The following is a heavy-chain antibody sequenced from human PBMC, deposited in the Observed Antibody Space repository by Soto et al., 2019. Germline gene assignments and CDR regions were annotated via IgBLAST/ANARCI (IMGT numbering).Heavy chain of an antibody. J-gene: IGHJ4*02. CDR3: ARERSRNGYDG. CDR2: ISGNGDST. D-gene: IGHD5-12*01. CDR1: GFTFSSYT. Sequence: PGGSLRLSCAASGFTFSSYTMHWVRQAPGRGLEYVSAISGNGDSTSYANSVRGRFTVSRDNSKNTLYLQMGSLKAEDMAVYYCARERSRNGYDGWGQGTLVTVSS. V-gene: IGHV3-64*01.